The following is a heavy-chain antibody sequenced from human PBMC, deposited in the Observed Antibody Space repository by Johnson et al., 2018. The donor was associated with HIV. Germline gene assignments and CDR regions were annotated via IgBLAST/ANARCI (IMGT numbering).Heavy chain of an antibody. V-gene: IGHV3-49*04. Sequence: QLVESGGGLVQPGRSLRLSCTASGFAFGDYAMSWVRQAPGKGLEWVGFIRSKAYGGTKDYASSVKGRFTISRDDSKNIAYLQMNSLKTEDTAIYYCTRGGITIFGVVDAFDIWGQGTMVTVSS. CDR2: IRSKAYGGTK. J-gene: IGHJ3*02. CDR1: GFAFGDYA. CDR3: TRGGITIFGVVDAFDI. D-gene: IGHD3-3*01.